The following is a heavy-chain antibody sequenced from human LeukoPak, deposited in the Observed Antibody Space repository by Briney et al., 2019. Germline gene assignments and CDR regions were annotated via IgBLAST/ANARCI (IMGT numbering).Heavy chain of an antibody. D-gene: IGHD6-6*01. CDR3: ASSSSEYSSSSA. V-gene: IGHV1-69*06. CDR1: GGTFSSYA. Sequence: SVKVSCKASGGTFSSYAISWVRQAPGQGLEWMGGIIPIFGTANYAQKFQGRVTITADKSTSTAYMEQSSLRSEDTAVYYCASSSSEYSSSSAWGQGTLVAVSS. CDR2: IIPIFGTA. J-gene: IGHJ5*02.